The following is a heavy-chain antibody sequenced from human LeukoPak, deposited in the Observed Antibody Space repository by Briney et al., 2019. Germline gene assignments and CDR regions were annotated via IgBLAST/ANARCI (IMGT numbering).Heavy chain of an antibody. CDR1: GFMFSNHG. V-gene: IGHV3-30*02. J-gene: IGHJ6*02. CDR2: IWNDGNNR. D-gene: IGHD3-10*01. Sequence: PGGSLRLSCAVSGFMFSNHGMHWVRQAPGKGLEWVAIIWNDGNNRYYADSVKGRFTISRDSSKNTLYLQMNSLRAEDTAVYYCAKGRGSYYYYAMDVWGQGTTVTVSS. CDR3: AKGRGSYYYYAMDV.